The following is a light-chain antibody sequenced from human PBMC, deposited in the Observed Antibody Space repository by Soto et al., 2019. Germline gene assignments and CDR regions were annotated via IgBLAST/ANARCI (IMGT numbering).Light chain of an antibody. CDR1: SGHSSYI. V-gene: IGLV4-60*02. Sequence: QLVLTQSFSASASLGSSVKLTCTLSSGHSSYIIAWHQQQPGKAPRYLMKLEGSGSYNRGSGIPDRFSGSSSGADRYLTISNLQFEDEADYYCETWDSNTPYVFGTGTKVTVL. CDR3: ETWDSNTPYV. J-gene: IGLJ1*01. CDR2: LEGSGSY.